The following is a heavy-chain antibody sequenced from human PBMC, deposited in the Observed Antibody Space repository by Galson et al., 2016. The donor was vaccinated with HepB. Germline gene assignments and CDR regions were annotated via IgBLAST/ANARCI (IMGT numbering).Heavy chain of an antibody. V-gene: IGHV3-30*04. D-gene: IGHD6-19*01. Sequence: SLRLSCAASGFSFSDYAIHWVRQAPGKGPEWPSIISYGYSIYYADSVKGRFTISRDNSKNTVYLQMNNLRREDTALYYCARDWGSSGWYNWFDPWGQGTLVTVSS. CDR3: ARDWGSSGWYNWFDP. J-gene: IGHJ5*02. CDR1: GFSFSDYA. CDR2: ISYGYSI.